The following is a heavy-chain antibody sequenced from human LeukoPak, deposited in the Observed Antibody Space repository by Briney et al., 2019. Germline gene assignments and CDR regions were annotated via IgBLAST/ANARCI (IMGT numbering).Heavy chain of an antibody. CDR3: ARGADADKVAY. CDR1: GGAISGGEHY. D-gene: IGHD2-2*01. J-gene: IGHJ4*02. CDR2: IHPSGNV. V-gene: IGHV4-31*03. Sequence: SQTLSLTCTVAGGAISGGEHYWNWVRQHPGKGVEWIGCIHPSGNVYYNPSLMGRRTISVDTSQCHFSLNLASVTAADTAVDYCARGADADKVAYWSPGTLVTVSS.